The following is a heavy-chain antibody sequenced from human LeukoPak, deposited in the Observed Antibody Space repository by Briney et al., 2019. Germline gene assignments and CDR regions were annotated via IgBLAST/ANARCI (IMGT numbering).Heavy chain of an antibody. CDR1: GFTFSSYW. CDR3: ARDPGPDGMDY. J-gene: IGHJ4*02. D-gene: IGHD1-14*01. Sequence: GGSLRLSCAASGFTFSSYWMSWVRQAPGKGLEWVANIKQDGSEKYYVDSVMGRFTISRDNAKNSLYLQMNSLRAEDTALYYCARDPGPDGMDYWGQGTLVTVSS. V-gene: IGHV3-7*03. CDR2: IKQDGSEK.